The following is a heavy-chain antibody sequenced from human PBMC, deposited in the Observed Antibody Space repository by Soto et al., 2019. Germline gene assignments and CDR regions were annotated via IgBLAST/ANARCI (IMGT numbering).Heavy chain of an antibody. J-gene: IGHJ5*02. V-gene: IGHV3-48*02. CDR1: GFTFRSYS. CDR2: ISSSSSTI. Sequence: ESGGGLVQPGGSLRLSCAASGFTFRSYSMNWVRQAPGKGLEWVSYISSSSSTIYYADSVKGRFTISRDNAKNSLYLQMNSLRDEDTAVYYCARSIGFGVTINWFDPWGQGTLVTVSS. D-gene: IGHD3-3*01. CDR3: ARSIGFGVTINWFDP.